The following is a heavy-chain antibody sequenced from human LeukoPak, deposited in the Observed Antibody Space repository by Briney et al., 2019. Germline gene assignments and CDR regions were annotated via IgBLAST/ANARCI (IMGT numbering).Heavy chain of an antibody. Sequence: ASVKVSCKASGYTFTSYDINWVRQATGQGLEWMGWMNPNSGNTGYAQKFQGRVTMTRNTSISTAYMELSSLRSEDTAVYYCARGATMVRGVILKPDAFDIWGQGTMVTVSS. V-gene: IGHV1-8*01. CDR3: ARGATMVRGVILKPDAFDI. CDR2: MNPNSGNT. J-gene: IGHJ3*02. CDR1: GYTFTSYD. D-gene: IGHD3-10*01.